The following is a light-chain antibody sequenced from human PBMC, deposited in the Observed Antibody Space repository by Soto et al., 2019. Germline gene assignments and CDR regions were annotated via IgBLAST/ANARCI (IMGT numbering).Light chain of an antibody. Sequence: EIVLTQSPGTLSLSPGERATLSCRASQTASSIFLAWYQQKPGQAPRLLIYGASTRATGIPDRFSGSGSGTDFTLTIRRLEPEDFAMYYCQQYESSRTFGQGTKVEMK. J-gene: IGKJ1*01. CDR1: QTASSIF. CDR2: GAS. V-gene: IGKV3-20*01. CDR3: QQYESSRT.